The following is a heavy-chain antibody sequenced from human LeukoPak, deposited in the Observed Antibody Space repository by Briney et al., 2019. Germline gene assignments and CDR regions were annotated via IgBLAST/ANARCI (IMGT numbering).Heavy chain of an antibody. V-gene: IGHV4-39*01. CDR1: GGSISSSSYY. D-gene: IGHD6-6*01. Sequence: SETLSLTCTVSGGSISSSSYYWGWIRQPPGKGLEWIGSIYYSGSTYYNPSLKSRVTISVDTSKNQFSLKLSSATAADTAVYYCGEGVAARPFDYWGQGTLVTVSS. J-gene: IGHJ4*02. CDR3: GEGVAARPFDY. CDR2: IYYSGST.